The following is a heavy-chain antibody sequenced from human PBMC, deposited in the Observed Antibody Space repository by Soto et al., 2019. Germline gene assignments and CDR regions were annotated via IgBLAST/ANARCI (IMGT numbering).Heavy chain of an antibody. CDR3: ARDGGLYSSSGGPLDY. V-gene: IGHV3-23*01. CDR1: GFTFSSYA. CDR2: ISGSGGST. Sequence: GGSLRLSCAASGFTFSSYAMSWVRQAPGKGLEWVSAISGSGGSTYYADSVKGRFTISRDNSKNTLYLQMNSLRAEDTAVYSCARDGGLYSSSGGPLDYWGQGTLVTVSS. D-gene: IGHD6-13*01. J-gene: IGHJ4*02.